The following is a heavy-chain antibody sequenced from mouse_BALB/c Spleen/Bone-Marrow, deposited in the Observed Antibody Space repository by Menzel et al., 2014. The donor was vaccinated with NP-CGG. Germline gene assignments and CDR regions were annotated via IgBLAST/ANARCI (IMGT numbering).Heavy chain of an antibody. CDR3: ASYGNSFVY. J-gene: IGHJ3*01. V-gene: IGHV1-39*01. CDR2: IDPHYGGT. D-gene: IGHD2-1*01. CDR1: GYSFTGYN. Sequence: VQLQQSGPELEKPGASVKISCKASGYSFTGYNMNWVKQSNGKSLEWIGNIDPHYGGTSYNQKFKDKATLTVDKSSNTAYMQLKSLTSEDSAIYYCASYGNSFVYWGQGTLVTVSA.